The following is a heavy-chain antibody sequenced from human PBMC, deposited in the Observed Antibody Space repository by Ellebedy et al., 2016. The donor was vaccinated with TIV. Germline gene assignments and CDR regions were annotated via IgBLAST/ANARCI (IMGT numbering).Heavy chain of an antibody. CDR3: ARHGEIVATIADY. CDR2: IYYSGST. J-gene: IGHJ4*02. V-gene: IGHV4-39*01. Sequence: SETLSLTXTVSGGSISSSSYYWGWIRQPPGKGLEWIGSIYYSGSTYYNPSLKSRVTISVDTSKNQFSLKLSSVTAADTAVYYCARHGEIVATIADYWGQGTLVTVSS. D-gene: IGHD5-12*01. CDR1: GGSISSSSYY.